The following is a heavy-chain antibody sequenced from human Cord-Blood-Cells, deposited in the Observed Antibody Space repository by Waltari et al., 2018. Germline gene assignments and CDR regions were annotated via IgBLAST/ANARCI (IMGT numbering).Heavy chain of an antibody. Sequence: QLQLQESGPGLVKPWETLSLPCTVPGGSIRSSNYYLGLFRQPPGKGLEWIGSIYYSGSTYYNPSLKSRVTISVDTSKNQFSLKLSSVTAADTAVYYCAIYDSSGYYFDYWGQGTLVTVSS. CDR3: AIYDSSGYYFDY. CDR2: IYYSGST. V-gene: IGHV4-39*01. CDR1: GGSIRSSNYY. J-gene: IGHJ4*02. D-gene: IGHD3-22*01.